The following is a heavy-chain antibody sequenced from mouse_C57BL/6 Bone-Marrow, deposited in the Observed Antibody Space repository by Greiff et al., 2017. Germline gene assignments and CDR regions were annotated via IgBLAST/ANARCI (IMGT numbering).Heavy chain of an antibody. CDR2: IDPSDSYT. CDR3: ARGGGNWYFDV. Sequence: QVQLQQPGAELVMPGASVKLSCKASGYTFTSYWMHWVKQRPGQGLEWIGEIDPSDSYTNYNQKFKGKSTLTVDKSSSTAYMQLSRLTSEGSAVYYCARGGGNWYFDVWGTGTTVTVSS. J-gene: IGHJ1*03. V-gene: IGHV1-69*01. CDR1: GYTFTSYW.